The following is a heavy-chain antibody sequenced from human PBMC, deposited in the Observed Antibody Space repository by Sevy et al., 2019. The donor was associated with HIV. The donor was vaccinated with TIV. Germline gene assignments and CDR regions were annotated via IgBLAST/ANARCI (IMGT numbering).Heavy chain of an antibody. CDR2: ISGSGGST. J-gene: IGHJ6*02. D-gene: IGHD6-19*01. CDR1: GFTFSSYA. CDR3: AEDPPSSGRYGMRFYYYYGMDV. Sequence: RGYLRLSCAASGFTFSSYAMSWVRQAPGKGLERVSAISGSGGSTYYADSVKGRFTISRDNSKNTLYLQMNSLRAEDTAVYYDAEDPPSSGRYGMRFYYYYGMDVWGQWTTVHVSS. V-gene: IGHV3-23*01.